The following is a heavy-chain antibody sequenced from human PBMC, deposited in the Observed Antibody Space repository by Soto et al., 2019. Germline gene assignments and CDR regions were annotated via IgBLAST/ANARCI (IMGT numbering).Heavy chain of an antibody. CDR1: GGSSSSYY. D-gene: IGHD3-22*01. Sequence: SETLSLTWTVSGGSSSSYYWSWIRQPPGKGLEWIGYIYYSGSTNYNPSLKSRVTISVDTSKNQFSLKLSSVTAADTAVYYCARTSYYDSSGPYGQYFQHWGQGTRVTVSS. J-gene: IGHJ1*01. V-gene: IGHV4-59*01. CDR3: ARTSYYDSSGPYGQYFQH. CDR2: IYYSGST.